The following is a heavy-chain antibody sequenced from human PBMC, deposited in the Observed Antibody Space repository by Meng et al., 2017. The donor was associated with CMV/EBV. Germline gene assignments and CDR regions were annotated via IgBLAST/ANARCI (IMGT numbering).Heavy chain of an antibody. CDR3: ARGGDSWYSDY. J-gene: IGHJ4*02. CDR2: IIPVFETA. CDR1: GGTFSTFA. V-gene: IGHV1-69*12. D-gene: IGHD1-26*01. Sequence: VQLVTAGAEVKKPASSVKVSCKTSGGTFSTFAISWVRQVPGEGLEWMGGIIPVFETANYAERFQDRVTITADDSTTTAYMELSSLRADDTALYFCARGGDSWYSDYWGQGTLVTVSS.